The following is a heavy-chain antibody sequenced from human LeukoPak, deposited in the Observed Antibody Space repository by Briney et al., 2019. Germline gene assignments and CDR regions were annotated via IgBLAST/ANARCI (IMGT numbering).Heavy chain of an antibody. CDR3: ARRIAYCSGGSCYSAPYYYYYMDV. CDR1: GYTFTSYG. D-gene: IGHD2-15*01. CDR2: ISAYNGNT. Sequence: GASVKVSCKASGYTFTSYGISCVRQAPGQGLEWMGWISAYNGNTNYAQKLQGRVTMTTDTSTSTAYMGLRSLRSDDTAVYYCARRIAYCSGGSCYSAPYYYYYMDVWGKGTTVTVSS. V-gene: IGHV1-18*01. J-gene: IGHJ6*03.